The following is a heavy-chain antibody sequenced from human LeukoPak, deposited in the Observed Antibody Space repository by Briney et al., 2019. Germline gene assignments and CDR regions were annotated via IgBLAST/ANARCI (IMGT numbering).Heavy chain of an antibody. J-gene: IGHJ4*02. CDR3: ARELPFGIAAAGDFDY. CDR1: GYTFTSYY. V-gene: IGHV1-46*01. CDR2: INTSGGST. Sequence: ASVKVSCKASGYTFTSYYMHWVRQAPGPGLEWVGIINTSGGSTSYAQKFQGRVTITRDTSTGTVYMELSSLRSEDTAVYYCARELPFGIAAAGDFDYWGQGTLVTVSS. D-gene: IGHD6-13*01.